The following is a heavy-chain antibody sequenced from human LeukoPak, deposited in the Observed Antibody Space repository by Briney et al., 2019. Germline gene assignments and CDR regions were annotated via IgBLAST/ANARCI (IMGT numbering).Heavy chain of an antibody. D-gene: IGHD1-26*01. CDR2: LNPNSGNT. Sequence: GASVRVSCKASGYTFTTSDINWVRQATGQGLEWMGWLNPNSGNTAYAQKFQGRVIMTRNTSKSTAYMELSSLRSEDTAVYYCARSGSYPRRIDYWRQGTLVTVSS. CDR1: GYTFTTSD. CDR3: ARSGSYPRRIDY. V-gene: IGHV1-8*01. J-gene: IGHJ4*02.